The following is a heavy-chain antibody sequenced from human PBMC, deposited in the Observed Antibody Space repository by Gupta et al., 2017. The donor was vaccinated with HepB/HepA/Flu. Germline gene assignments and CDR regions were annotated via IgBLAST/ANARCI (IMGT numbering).Heavy chain of an antibody. J-gene: IGHJ6*03. CDR3: AREVGIAVAGRYYYYMDV. V-gene: IGHV3-33*01. CDR2: IWYDGSNK. D-gene: IGHD6-19*01. Sequence: QVQLVESGGGVVQPGRSLRLSCAASGFTFSSYGMHWVRQAPGKGLEWVAVIWYDGSNKYYADSVKGRFTISRDNSKNTLYLQMNSLRAEDTAVYYCAREVGIAVAGRYYYYMDVWGKGTTVTVSS. CDR1: GFTFSSYG.